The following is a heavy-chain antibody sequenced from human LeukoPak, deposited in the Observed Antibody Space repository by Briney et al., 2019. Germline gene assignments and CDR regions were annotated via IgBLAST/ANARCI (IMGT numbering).Heavy chain of an antibody. CDR2: INWNGGST. D-gene: IGHD3-22*01. J-gene: IGHJ4*02. CDR3: ATTSYYYDSSGYYLFDY. Sequence: GGSLRLSCAASGFTFDDYGMSWVRQAPGKGLEWVCGINWNGGSTGYADSVKGRFTISRDNDKNSLYLQMNSLRAEDTALYYCATTSYYYDSSGYYLFDYWGQGTLVTVSS. V-gene: IGHV3-20*04. CDR1: GFTFDDYG.